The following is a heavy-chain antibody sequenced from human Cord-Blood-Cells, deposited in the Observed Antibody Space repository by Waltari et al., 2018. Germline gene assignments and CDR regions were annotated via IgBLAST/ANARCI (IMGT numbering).Heavy chain of an antibody. CDR2: INHSGST. CDR3: ARGRGYCSSTSCYFAFDI. D-gene: IGHD2-2*01. CDR1: GGSFSGYY. Sequence: QVQLQQWGAGLLKPSETLSLTCAGYGGSFSGYYWSWIRQPPGKGLEWIGEINHSGSTNYNPSLKSRVTISVDTSKNQFSLKLSSVTAADTTVYYCARGRGYCSSTSCYFAFDIWGQGTMVTVSS. J-gene: IGHJ3*02. V-gene: IGHV4-34*01.